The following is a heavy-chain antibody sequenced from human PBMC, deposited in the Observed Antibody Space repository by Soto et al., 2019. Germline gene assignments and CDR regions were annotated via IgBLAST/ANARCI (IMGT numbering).Heavy chain of an antibody. V-gene: IGHV3-30*18. J-gene: IGHJ4*02. CDR2: ISYDGSNK. CDR3: AKDGIAVAGSYYFDY. Sequence: QVQLVESGGGVVQPGRSLRLSCVASGFTFSSYGMHWVRQAPGKGLEWVAVISYDGSNKYYADSVKGRFTISRDNSKNTLYLQMNSLRAEDTAVYYCAKDGIAVAGSYYFDYWGQGTLVTVSS. D-gene: IGHD6-19*01. CDR1: GFTFSSYG.